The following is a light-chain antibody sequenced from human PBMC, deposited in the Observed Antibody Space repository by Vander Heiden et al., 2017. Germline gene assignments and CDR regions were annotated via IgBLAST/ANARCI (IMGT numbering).Light chain of an antibody. CDR2: DAS. CDR3: QQRGTSRIT. J-gene: IGKJ5*01. CDR1: QSVSSY. Sequence: EIVLPQSAATLSLSLWERATHACRASQSVSSYLAWYQQNPGQAPRLLIYDASNRVTRIPARFSGSGYVTDFTLTIISLEPEDFAVYYCQQRGTSRITFGQGTHLE. V-gene: IGKV3-11*01.